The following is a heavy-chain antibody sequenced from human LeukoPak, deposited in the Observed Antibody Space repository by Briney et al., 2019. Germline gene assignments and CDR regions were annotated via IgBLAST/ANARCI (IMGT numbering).Heavy chain of an antibody. V-gene: IGHV4-4*07. CDR2: IYTSGST. CDR1: GGSISSYY. J-gene: IGHJ4*02. CDR3: ASGRMVRGVGQTKTYFDY. Sequence: SETLSLTCTVSGGSISSYYWSWIRQPAGKGLEWIGRIYTSGSTNYNPSLKSRVTISVDKSKNQFSLKLTSVTAADTAVYYCASGRMVRGVGQTKTYFDYWGQGTLVTVSS. D-gene: IGHD3-10*01.